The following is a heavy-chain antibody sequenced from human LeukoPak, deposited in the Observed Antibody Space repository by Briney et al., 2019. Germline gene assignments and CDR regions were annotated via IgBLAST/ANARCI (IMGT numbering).Heavy chain of an antibody. D-gene: IGHD3-9*01. CDR1: GYTFTSYG. CDR3: ARGVSHYDILTDLDY. Sequence: ASVKVSCKASGYTFTSYGISWVRQAPGQGLEWTGWISAYNGNTNYAQKLQGRVTMTTDTSTSTAYMELRSLRSDDTAVYYCARGVSHYDILTDLDYWGQGTPVTVSS. CDR2: ISAYNGNT. J-gene: IGHJ4*02. V-gene: IGHV1-18*04.